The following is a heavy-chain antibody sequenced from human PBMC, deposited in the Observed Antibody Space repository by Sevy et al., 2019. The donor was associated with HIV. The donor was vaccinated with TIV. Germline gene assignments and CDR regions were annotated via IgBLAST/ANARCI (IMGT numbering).Heavy chain of an antibody. J-gene: IGHJ5*02. D-gene: IGHD2-2*01. Sequence: SETLSLTCAVHDGSFSGYYWNWIRQLPGKGLEWLGEINESGITYYNPSLKSQVTISVDTSKKQFSLKLNSVTAADPAVYFCSRSPPVVVVPGAPSWFDPWGQGTLVTVSS. CDR1: DGSFSGYY. CDR2: INESGIT. V-gene: IGHV4-34*01. CDR3: SRSPPVVVVPGAPSWFDP.